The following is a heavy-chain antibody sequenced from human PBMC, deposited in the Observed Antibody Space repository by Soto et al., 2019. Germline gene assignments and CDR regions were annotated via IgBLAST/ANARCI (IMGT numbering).Heavy chain of an antibody. CDR1: RFSFYDYS. D-gene: IGHD6-19*01. V-gene: IGHV3-23*01. CDR3: AKRSTYTRGWYSPIFDY. Sequence: XGSLGLSCPASRFSFYDYSLSGVRQDPGKGLEWVSVISESGGSTHYADSVRGRFTVSRDNSKNSLSLRMNSLRDEDTAVYFCAKRSTYTRGWYSPIFDYWGQGALVTVSS. CDR2: ISESGGST. J-gene: IGHJ4*02.